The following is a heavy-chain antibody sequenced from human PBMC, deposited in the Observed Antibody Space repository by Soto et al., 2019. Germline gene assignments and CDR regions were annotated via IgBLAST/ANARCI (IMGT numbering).Heavy chain of an antibody. Sequence: GGSLRLSCAASGFTFSSYSMNWVRQAPGKGLEWVSSISSSSSYIYYADSVKGRFTISRDNAKNSLYLQMNSLRAEDTAVYYCARVGRSYYYYYGMDVWGQGTTVTSP. J-gene: IGHJ6*02. V-gene: IGHV3-21*01. CDR3: ARVGRSYYYYYGMDV. CDR1: GFTFSSYS. CDR2: ISSSSSYI.